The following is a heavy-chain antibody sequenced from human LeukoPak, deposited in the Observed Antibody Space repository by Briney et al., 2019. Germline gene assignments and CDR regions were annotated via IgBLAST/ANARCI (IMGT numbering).Heavy chain of an antibody. J-gene: IGHJ3*02. CDR2: LIPLFGRP. V-gene: IGHV1-69*13. D-gene: IGHD6-19*01. CDR1: GGTFNSYS. Sequence: ASVKVSCKASGGTFNSYSFNWVRKAPGQGLEWMGTLIPLFGRPNYAQKFQGRVTISADEFTTTVYMDLTSLRFEDTAIYYCAREGTDSGWWRAFDIWGQGTMITVSS. CDR3: AREGTDSGWWRAFDI.